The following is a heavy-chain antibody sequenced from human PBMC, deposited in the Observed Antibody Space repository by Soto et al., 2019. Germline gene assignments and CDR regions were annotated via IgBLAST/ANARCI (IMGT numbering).Heavy chain of an antibody. CDR2: IEKDGSEK. V-gene: IGHV3-7*04. CDR3: VRGMNRGDF. D-gene: IGHD2-8*01. Sequence: EVQLLESGGGLVQPGGSLRLSCAASGFSLSNYWMTWVRQAPGKGLEWVANIEKDGSEKSYVDSVKGRFAISRDNAKNSLYLQMNSLRAEDTAVYYCVRGMNRGDFWGQGTLVTVSS. J-gene: IGHJ4*02. CDR1: GFSLSNYW.